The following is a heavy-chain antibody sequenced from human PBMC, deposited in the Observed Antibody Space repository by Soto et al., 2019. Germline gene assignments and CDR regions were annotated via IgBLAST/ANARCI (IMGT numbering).Heavy chain of an antibody. CDR3: AKGNLGAPFDI. CDR1: GFTFSSYT. Sequence: PGGSLRLSCAASGFTFSSYTMSWVRQAPGKGLEWVSSIIGSGGHTNDADSVKGRFTISRDNSKNTLYLQMNGLRAEDTAVYYCAKGNLGAPFDIWGQGTMVTVSS. J-gene: IGHJ3*02. CDR2: IIGSGGHT. D-gene: IGHD3-16*01. V-gene: IGHV3-23*01.